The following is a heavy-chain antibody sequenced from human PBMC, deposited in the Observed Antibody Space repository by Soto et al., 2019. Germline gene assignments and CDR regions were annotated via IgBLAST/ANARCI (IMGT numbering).Heavy chain of an antibody. Sequence: GGSLRLSCAASGFTFSSYEMNWVRQAPGKGLEWVSYISSSGSTIYYADSVKGRFTISRDNAKSSLYLQMNSLRAEDTAVYYCARDQAYYDFWSGYSDYYYYGMDVWGQGTTVTVSS. D-gene: IGHD3-3*01. CDR2: ISSSGSTI. CDR3: ARDQAYYDFWSGYSDYYYYGMDV. V-gene: IGHV3-48*03. J-gene: IGHJ6*02. CDR1: GFTFSSYE.